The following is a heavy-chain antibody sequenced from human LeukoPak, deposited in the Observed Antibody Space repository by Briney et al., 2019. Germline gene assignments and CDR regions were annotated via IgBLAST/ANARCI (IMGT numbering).Heavy chain of an antibody. CDR3: ARNKGDPSFYYMDV. J-gene: IGHJ6*03. Sequence: GVSVKVSCKASGGTFSSYAISWVRQAPGQGLEWMGGIIPIFGTANYAQKFQGRVTITADESTSTAYMELSSLRSEDTAVYYCARNKGDPSFYYMDVWGKGTTVTVSS. V-gene: IGHV1-69*13. D-gene: IGHD2-21*01. CDR2: IIPIFGTA. CDR1: GGTFSSYA.